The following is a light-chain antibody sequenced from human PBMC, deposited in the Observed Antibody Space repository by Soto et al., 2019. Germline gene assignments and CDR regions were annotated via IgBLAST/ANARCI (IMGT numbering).Light chain of an antibody. Sequence: EILMTQSPATLSVSPGESATLSCRASQSVNDNVDWYQQKPGQAPRLLIYGASTRATDVPARFSGSGSGTEFTLTISSLQSEDFAVYYCQQYRNWPPHTFGQGTKLEIK. V-gene: IGKV3-15*01. CDR3: QQYRNWPPHT. CDR1: QSVNDN. J-gene: IGKJ2*01. CDR2: GAS.